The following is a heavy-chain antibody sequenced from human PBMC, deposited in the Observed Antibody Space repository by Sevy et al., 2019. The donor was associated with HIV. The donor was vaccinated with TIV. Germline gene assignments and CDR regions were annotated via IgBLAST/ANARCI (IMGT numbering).Heavy chain of an antibody. V-gene: IGHV3-48*03. CDR2: ISSSGSTI. D-gene: IGHD2-2*03. CDR3: ARDLMGIAVVPAATNWFDP. CDR1: GFTFSSYE. Sequence: GGSLRLSCAASGFTFSSYEMNWVRQAPGKGLEWVSYISSSGSTIYYADSVKGRFTISRDNAKNSLYLQMNSLRAEDTAVYYCARDLMGIAVVPAATNWFDPWGQGTLVTVSS. J-gene: IGHJ5*02.